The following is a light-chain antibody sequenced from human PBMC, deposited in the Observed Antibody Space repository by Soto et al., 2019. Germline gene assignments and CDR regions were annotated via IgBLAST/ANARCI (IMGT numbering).Light chain of an antibody. J-gene: IGLJ2*01. CDR1: SSDVGGYNY. CDR2: DVS. V-gene: IGLV2-14*01. CDR3: SPFICSSPPVA. Sequence: QSALTQPASVSGSPGQSLTISCTGTSSDVGGYNYVSWYQQHPGKAPNLMIYDVSHRPSGVSNRFSGSMPGNTYSLTISGLHAKDEADHYCSPFICSSPPVAFGGGIPRTVL.